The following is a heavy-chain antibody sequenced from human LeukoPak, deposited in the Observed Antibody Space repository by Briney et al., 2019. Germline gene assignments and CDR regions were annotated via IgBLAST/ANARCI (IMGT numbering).Heavy chain of an antibody. Sequence: SETLSLTCTVSGGSISSSSYYWGWIRQPPGKGLEWIGSIYYSGSTYYNPSPKSRVTISVDTSKNQFSLKLSSVTAADTAVYYCARAIWDYDSSGYPDYWGQGTLVTVSS. CDR1: GGSISSSSYY. CDR2: IYYSGST. D-gene: IGHD3-22*01. V-gene: IGHV4-39*07. J-gene: IGHJ4*02. CDR3: ARAIWDYDSSGYPDY.